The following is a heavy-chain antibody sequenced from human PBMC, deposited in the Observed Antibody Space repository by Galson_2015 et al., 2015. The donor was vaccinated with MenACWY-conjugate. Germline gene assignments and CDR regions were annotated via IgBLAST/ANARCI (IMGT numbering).Heavy chain of an antibody. CDR2: IWYDGTNK. CDR1: GFAFSGYA. Sequence: SLRLSCAASGFAFSGYAMHWVRQPPGKGLEWVAIIWYDGTNKYYADSVKGRFTISRDNSKNTLYLQMNSLRVEDTAIYYCARGCSGGSCSVYWGQGTLVTVSS. CDR3: ARGCSGGSCSVY. D-gene: IGHD2-15*01. J-gene: IGHJ4*02. V-gene: IGHV3-33*01.